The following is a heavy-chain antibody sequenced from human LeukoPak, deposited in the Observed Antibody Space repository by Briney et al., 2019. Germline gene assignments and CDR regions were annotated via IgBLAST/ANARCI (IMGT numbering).Heavy chain of an antibody. J-gene: IGHJ4*02. CDR3: ARGYDSSGPFDY. Sequence: PSETLSLTCAVYGGSFSGYYWSWIRQPPGKGLEWIGEINHSGSTNYNPSLKSRVTISVDTSKNQFSLKLSSVTAADTAVYYCARGYDSSGPFDYWGQGTLVTVSS. V-gene: IGHV4-34*01. D-gene: IGHD3-22*01. CDR1: GGSFSGYY. CDR2: INHSGST.